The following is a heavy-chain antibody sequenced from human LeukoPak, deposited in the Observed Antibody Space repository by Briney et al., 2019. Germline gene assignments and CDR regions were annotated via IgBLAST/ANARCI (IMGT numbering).Heavy chain of an antibody. J-gene: IGHJ3*02. CDR2: ITSDGSST. Sequence: GGSLRLSCAASGFTFDDYAMHWVRQAPGKGLEWVSRITSDGSSTSYADSVKGRFTISRDNAKNTLYLQMNSLRAEDTAVYYCARDGGDDAFDIWGQGTMVTVSS. V-gene: IGHV3-74*01. CDR3: ARDGGDDAFDI. D-gene: IGHD3-10*01. CDR1: GFTFDDYA.